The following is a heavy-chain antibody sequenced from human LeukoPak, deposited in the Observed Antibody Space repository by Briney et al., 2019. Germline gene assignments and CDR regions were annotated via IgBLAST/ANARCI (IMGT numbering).Heavy chain of an antibody. Sequence: ASVKVSCKASGYTFTSYYMHWVRQAPGQGLEWMGIINPSGGSTSYAQKFQGRVTMTRDTSTSTVYMELSSLRSEDTAVYYCARSLSPDSSGYYLDWYFDLWGRGTLVTVSS. CDR2: INPSGGST. CDR1: GYTFTSYY. CDR3: ARSLSPDSSGYYLDWYFDL. V-gene: IGHV1-46*01. J-gene: IGHJ2*01. D-gene: IGHD3-22*01.